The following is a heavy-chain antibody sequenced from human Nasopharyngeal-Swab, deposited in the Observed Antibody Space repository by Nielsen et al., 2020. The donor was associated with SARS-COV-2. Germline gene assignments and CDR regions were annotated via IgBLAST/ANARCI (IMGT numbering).Heavy chain of an antibody. J-gene: IGHJ6*02. CDR1: GFTFSSYA. D-gene: IGHD1/OR15-1a*01. CDR2: ISYDGSNK. Sequence: GGSLRLSCAASGFTFSSYAMHWVRRAPGKGLEWVAVISYDGSNKYYADSVKGRFTISRDNSKNTLYLQMNSLRAEDTAVYYCARGRTGNYYYGMDVWGQGTTVTVSS. CDR3: ARGRTGNYYYGMDV. V-gene: IGHV3-30-3*01.